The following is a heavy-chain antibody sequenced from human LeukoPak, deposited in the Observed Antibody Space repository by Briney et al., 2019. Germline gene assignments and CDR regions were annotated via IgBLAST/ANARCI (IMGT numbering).Heavy chain of an antibody. V-gene: IGHV4-4*07. J-gene: IGHJ3*02. CDR1: GGSINNYY. Sequence: SETLSLTCTVSGGSINNYYWSWIRQPAGKGLEWIGRIYTRGSTNYNPSLKSRVTMSVDTSKNQFSLKLSSVTAADTAVYYCARGRYCSADICSGGDAFDIWGQGTMVSVSS. D-gene: IGHD2-15*01. CDR3: ARGRYCSADICSGGDAFDI. CDR2: IYTRGST.